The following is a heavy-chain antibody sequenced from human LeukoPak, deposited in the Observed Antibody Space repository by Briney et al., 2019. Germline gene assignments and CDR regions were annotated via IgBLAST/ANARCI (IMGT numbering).Heavy chain of an antibody. CDR3: ARILAGQRAFDP. CDR2: IYYSGST. D-gene: IGHD3-3*02. CDR1: GGSISSYY. J-gene: IGHJ5*02. V-gene: IGHV4-59*08. Sequence: PSETLSLTCTVSGGSISSYYWSWIRQPPGKGLEWIGYIYYSGSTNYNPSLKSRVTISVDTSKNQFSLKLSSVTAADTAVYYCARILAGQRAFDPWGQGTLVTVSS.